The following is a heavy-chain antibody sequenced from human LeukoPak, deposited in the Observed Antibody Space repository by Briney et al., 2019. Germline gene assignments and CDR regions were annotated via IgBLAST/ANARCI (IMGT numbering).Heavy chain of an antibody. Sequence: GGSLRLSCVASGFTFRSYAMSWVRQAPGKGLEWVSAISGSGGSTYYADSVKGRFTISRDNSKNTLYLQLNSLRAEDTAVYYCAKEISGYSSSWARFDCWGQGTLVTVSS. J-gene: IGHJ4*02. CDR2: ISGSGGST. CDR1: GFTFRSYA. D-gene: IGHD6-13*01. V-gene: IGHV3-23*01. CDR3: AKEISGYSSSWARFDC.